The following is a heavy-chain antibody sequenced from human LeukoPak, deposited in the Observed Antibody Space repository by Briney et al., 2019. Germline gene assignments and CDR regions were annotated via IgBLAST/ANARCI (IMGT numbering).Heavy chain of an antibody. D-gene: IGHD1-26*01. J-gene: IGHJ3*02. V-gene: IGHV3-7*01. CDR3: ARYGSYLDAIDM. CDR2: IKQDGSER. CDR1: GFTFSNYW. Sequence: ARGSLRLSCAVSGFTFSNYWMSWVRQAPGKGLEWVAYIKQDGSERYYANSVKGRFTISRDNAKKSLYLQMNSLRAEDTAVYYCARYGSYLDAIDMWGQGTMVTVSS.